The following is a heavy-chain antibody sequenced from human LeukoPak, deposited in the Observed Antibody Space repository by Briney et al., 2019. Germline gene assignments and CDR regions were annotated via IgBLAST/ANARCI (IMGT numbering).Heavy chain of an antibody. V-gene: IGHV4-4*07. Sequence: SETLSLTCTVSGGSISSYYWSWIRQPAGKGLEWIGRIYTSGSTNYNPSLKSRVTMSVDTSKNQFSLKLSSVTAADTAVYYCARARIYCSGGSCSTSNWFDPWGQGTLVTVSS. D-gene: IGHD2-15*01. CDR2: IYTSGST. CDR3: ARARIYCSGGSCSTSNWFDP. CDR1: GGSISSYY. J-gene: IGHJ5*02.